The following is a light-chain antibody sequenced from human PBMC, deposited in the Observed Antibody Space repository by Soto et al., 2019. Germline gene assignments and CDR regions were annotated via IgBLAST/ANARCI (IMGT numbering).Light chain of an antibody. V-gene: IGKV3-20*01. Sequence: EIVLTQSPGTLSLSPGERATLSCRASQSVSRSYLAWYQQKPGQAPRLLIYGASSRATGIPDRFSGSGSGTYFTLTISRLEPEDFAVYYCQQYGSSPPVYTFGQGTKLEIK. CDR3: QQYGSSPPVYT. CDR1: QSVSRSY. CDR2: GAS. J-gene: IGKJ2*01.